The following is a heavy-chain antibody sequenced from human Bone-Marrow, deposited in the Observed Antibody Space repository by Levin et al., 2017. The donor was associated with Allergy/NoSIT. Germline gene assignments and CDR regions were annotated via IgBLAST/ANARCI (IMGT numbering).Heavy chain of an antibody. CDR1: NVSITTYMFY. V-gene: IGHV4-39*02. CDR3: ASVMGGWVYFDY. D-gene: IGHD6-19*01. Sequence: ASETLSLTCSVSNVSITTYMFYWGWIRQSPDKKLEWIGSISFSGSTYYNPSLKSRVTLSLDTSKNLFSLKLNSVTAADTSVYYCASVMGGWVYFDYWGQGALVAVSS. CDR2: ISFSGST. J-gene: IGHJ4*02.